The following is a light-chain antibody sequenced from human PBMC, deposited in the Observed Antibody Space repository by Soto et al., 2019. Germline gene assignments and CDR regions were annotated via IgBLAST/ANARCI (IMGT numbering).Light chain of an antibody. Sequence: QSALTQPASVSGSPGQSITISCTGTSSDVGSHNFVSWYQQRPGKAPKLMIFEVTKRPSGVSSRFSGSKSGNTASLTISGLQAEDEADYYCSSYTTSSSYVFGTGTKLTVL. CDR3: SSYTTSSSYV. CDR2: EVT. V-gene: IGLV2-14*02. J-gene: IGLJ1*01. CDR1: SSDVGSHNF.